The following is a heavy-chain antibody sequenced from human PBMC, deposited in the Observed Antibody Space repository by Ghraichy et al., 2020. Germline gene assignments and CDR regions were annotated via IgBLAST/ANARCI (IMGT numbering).Heavy chain of an antibody. J-gene: IGHJ4*02. CDR2: IKQVGSEN. CDR3: ARGGDYLEY. CDR1: GFTFSSYW. V-gene: IGHV3-7*03. Sequence: GGSLRLSCAASGFTFSSYWMSWVRQAPGKGLEWVANIKQVGSENYYVDSVKGRFTISRDNAKNSLYLQMNTLGAEDTAVYYCARGGDYLEYWGQGTLVTVSS. D-gene: IGHD4-17*01.